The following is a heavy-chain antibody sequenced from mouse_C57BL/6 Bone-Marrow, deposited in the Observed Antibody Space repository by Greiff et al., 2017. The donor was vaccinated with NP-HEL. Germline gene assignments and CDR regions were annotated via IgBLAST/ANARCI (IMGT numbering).Heavy chain of an antibody. CDR2: IYPRSGNT. V-gene: IGHV1-81*01. D-gene: IGHD4-1*01. J-gene: IGHJ2*01. CDR1: GYTFTSYG. Sequence: VKLVESGAELARPGASVKLSCKASGYTFTSYGISWVKQRTGQGLEWIGEIYPRSGNTYYNEKFKGKATLTADKSSSTAYMELRSLTSEDSAVYFCVNWDVFDYWGQGTTLTVSS. CDR3: VNWDVFDY.